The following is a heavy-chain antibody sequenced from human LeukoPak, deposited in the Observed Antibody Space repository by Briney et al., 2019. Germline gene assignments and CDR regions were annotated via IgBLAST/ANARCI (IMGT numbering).Heavy chain of an antibody. V-gene: IGHV4-4*07. CDR1: GGSISSYY. Sequence: SETLSLTCTVSGGSISSYYWSWIRQPAGKGLEWIGRIYTSGSTNYNPSLKSRVTISVDTSKNQFSLKLSSVTAADTAVYYCARCATYYYDSSGQKGYYFDYWGQGTLVTVSS. D-gene: IGHD3-22*01. J-gene: IGHJ4*02. CDR2: IYTSGST. CDR3: ARCATYYYDSSGQKGYYFDY.